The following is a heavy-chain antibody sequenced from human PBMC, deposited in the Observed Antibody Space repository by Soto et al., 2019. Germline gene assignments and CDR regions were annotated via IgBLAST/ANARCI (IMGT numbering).Heavy chain of an antibody. CDR3: SSFVIAAAGREGVGYYYYGMDV. V-gene: IGHV3-48*02. CDR1: GFTFGTYS. D-gene: IGHD6-13*01. CDR2: ISSSSSTI. J-gene: IGHJ6*02. Sequence: PGGSLRLSCAASGFTFGTYSMNWVRQAPGKGLEWVSYISSSSSTIYYADSVKGRFTISRDNAQNSLYLQMDSLRDEDTAVYYCSSFVIAAAGREGVGYYYYGMDVWGQGTTVTVSS.